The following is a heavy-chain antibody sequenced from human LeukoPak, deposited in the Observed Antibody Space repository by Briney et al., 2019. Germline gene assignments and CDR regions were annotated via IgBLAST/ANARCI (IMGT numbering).Heavy chain of an antibody. CDR3: AGGNAMDV. J-gene: IGHJ6*04. CDR1: GFPFSNSW. Sequence: PGGPLRLSCAVSGFPFSNSWMYWVRQAPGKGLEGVADIKKDGSGISYVESVKGRFIISRDNSRNSLYLQMNSLKVEDTAVYFCAGGNAMDVWGKGTAVTVYS. CDR2: IKKDGSGI. V-gene: IGHV3-7*03.